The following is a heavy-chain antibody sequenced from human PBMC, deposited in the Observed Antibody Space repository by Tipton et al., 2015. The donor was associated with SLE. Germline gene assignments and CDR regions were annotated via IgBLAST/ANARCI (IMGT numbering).Heavy chain of an antibody. Sequence: QLVQSGGALVKPGGSLRLSCAASGFSFSSYWMSWVRQAPGKGLEWVANIKQDGSEKYYVDSVKGRFTISRDNAKNSLYLQMNSLRAEDTAVYYCASKGYCSSTSCSAAAGTWWYFDYWGQGTLVTVSS. V-gene: IGHV3-7*01. CDR2: IKQDGSEK. D-gene: IGHD2-2*01. CDR3: ASKGYCSSTSCSAAAGTWWYFDY. J-gene: IGHJ4*02. CDR1: GFSFSSYW.